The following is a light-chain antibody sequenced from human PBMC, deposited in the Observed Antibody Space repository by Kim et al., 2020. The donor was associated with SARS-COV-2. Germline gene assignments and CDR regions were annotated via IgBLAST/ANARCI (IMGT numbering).Light chain of an antibody. J-gene: IGKJ4*01. CDR1: QGITSE. CDR3: QQHNGY. V-gene: IGKV1-5*01. Sequence: SLSAGVRDTITITCRASQGITSELAWYQQEPGKDRKLLVYSVSQRDGGVPSRFSGSGTGTQFTLTISNLQPDDFATYYWQQHNGYFGGGTKVDIK. CDR2: SVS.